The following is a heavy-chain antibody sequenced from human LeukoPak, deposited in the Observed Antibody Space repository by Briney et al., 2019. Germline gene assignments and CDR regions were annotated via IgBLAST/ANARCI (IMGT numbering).Heavy chain of an antibody. V-gene: IGHV1-2*02. CDR1: GYTFTGYY. D-gene: IGHD2-2*01. CDR3: ARGDCSSTSCYGEYYYYMDV. CDR2: INPNSGGA. Sequence: ASVKVSCKASGYTFTGYYMHWVRQAPGQGLEWMGWINPNSGGANYVQKFQGRVTMTRDTFISTAYMELSRLRSEDTAVYYCARGDCSSTSCYGEYYYYMDVWGKGTTVTVSS. J-gene: IGHJ6*03.